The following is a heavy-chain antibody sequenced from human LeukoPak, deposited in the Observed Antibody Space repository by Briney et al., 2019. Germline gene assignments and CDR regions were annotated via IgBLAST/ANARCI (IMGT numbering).Heavy chain of an antibody. CDR1: GFTVRSNY. D-gene: IGHD1-7*01. CDR3: ARALNWNYLN. CDR2: IYSGGST. V-gene: IGHV3-53*04. Sequence: GGSLRLSCAASGFTVRSNYMSWVRQAPGKGLEWVSVIYSGGSTYYADSVKGRFTISRHNSKNTLYLQMNSLRAEDTAVYYCARALNWNYLNWGQGTLVTVSS. J-gene: IGHJ4*02.